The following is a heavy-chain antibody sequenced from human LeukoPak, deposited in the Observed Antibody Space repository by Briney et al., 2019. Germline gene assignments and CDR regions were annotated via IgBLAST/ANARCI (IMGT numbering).Heavy chain of an antibody. D-gene: IGHD1-26*01. Sequence: PGGSLRLSCAASGFTFSSYGMHWVRQAPGKGLEWVAFIRYDGSNKYYADSVKGRFTISRDNSKNTLYLQMNSLRAEDTAVYYCGRSPIVGATTLDYWGQGTLVTVSS. CDR1: GFTFSSYG. V-gene: IGHV3-30*02. CDR3: GRSPIVGATTLDY. J-gene: IGHJ4*02. CDR2: IRYDGSNK.